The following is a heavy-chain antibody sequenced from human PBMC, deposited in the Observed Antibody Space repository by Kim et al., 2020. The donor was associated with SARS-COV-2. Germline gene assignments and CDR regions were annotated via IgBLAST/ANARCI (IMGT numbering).Heavy chain of an antibody. CDR2: IRGQSGDT. D-gene: IGHD2-15*01. CDR1: GYSFTSYS. CDR3: ARAGVVVVSTAYSDH. Sequence: ASVKVSCKASGYSFTSYSINWVRQAPGQGLEWMGWIRGQSGDTKYAQKFQDRVTMTTDTSTSTVYMELRSLKSDDTAVYYCARAGVVVVSTAYSDHWGLGTLVTVSS. V-gene: IGHV1-18*04. J-gene: IGHJ4*02.